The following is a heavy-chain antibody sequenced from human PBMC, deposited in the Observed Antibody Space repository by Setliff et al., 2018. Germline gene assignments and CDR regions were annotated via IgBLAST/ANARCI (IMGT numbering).Heavy chain of an antibody. CDR3: ARDQTYYYDSSGYDAFDI. V-gene: IGHV3-20*04. D-gene: IGHD3-22*01. CDR2: INWSGGSR. Sequence: GGSLRLSCGTSGFTFDVSGMSWVRQAPGKGLEWVSSINWSGGSRAYADSVKGRFTISRDNAKNSMYLEMNSLRAEDTAFYYCARDQTYYYDSSGYDAFDIWGQGRMVTVSS. CDR1: GFTFDVSG. J-gene: IGHJ3*02.